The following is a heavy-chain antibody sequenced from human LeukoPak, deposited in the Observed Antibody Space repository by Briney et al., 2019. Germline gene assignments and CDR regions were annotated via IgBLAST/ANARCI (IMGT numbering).Heavy chain of an antibody. J-gene: IGHJ5*01. CDR3: ATSLYVTDGVYYTQDDS. CDR2: IYPADSDT. CDR1: GYFFINYW. Sequence: GESLKISCTGSGYFFINYWIAWVRQRPGKGLEWMGIIYPADSDTRYSPSFQGQVSITADKSIRSAYLQWSSLKASDTAMYYCATSLYVTDGVYYTQDDSWGQGTLVTVSS. V-gene: IGHV5-51*01. D-gene: IGHD2-8*01.